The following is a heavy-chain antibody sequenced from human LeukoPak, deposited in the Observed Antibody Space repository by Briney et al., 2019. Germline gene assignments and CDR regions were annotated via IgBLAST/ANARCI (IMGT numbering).Heavy chain of an antibody. Sequence: GGSLRLSCAGSGFIVSANYMTWVRQAPGKGLGWVSVIYSGGTTYYADSVKGRFTISRDSSKNTLHLQMNTLRAEDTAVYYCASVSRRDYFYGLDVWGQGTTVTVSS. CDR1: GFIVSANY. V-gene: IGHV3-53*01. CDR2: IYSGGTT. D-gene: IGHD5/OR15-5a*01. CDR3: ASVSRRDYFYGLDV. J-gene: IGHJ6*02.